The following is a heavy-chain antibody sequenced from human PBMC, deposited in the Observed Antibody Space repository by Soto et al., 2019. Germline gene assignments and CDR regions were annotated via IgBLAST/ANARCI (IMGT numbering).Heavy chain of an antibody. CDR3: ARLTSVTIDY. CDR2: IYYSGST. CDR1: GGSISGSY. J-gene: IGHJ4*02. Sequence: SETLSLTCTVSGGSISGSYWSWIRQPPGKGLEWVGYIYYSGSTNYNPSLKSRVTISVDTSKNQFSLKLSSETAADTAVYFCARLTSVTIDYWGQGTLVTVSS. D-gene: IGHD4-17*01. V-gene: IGHV4-59*01.